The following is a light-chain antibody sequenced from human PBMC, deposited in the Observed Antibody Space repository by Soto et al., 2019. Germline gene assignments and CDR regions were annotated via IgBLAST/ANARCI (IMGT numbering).Light chain of an antibody. V-gene: IGLV2-14*01. CDR2: DVS. Sequence: QSAPTQPASVSRSPGQSITISCTRTSSDVGGYNYVSWYQQHPGKAPTLMIYDVSNRPSGVSNRFSGSKSGNTASLTISRLRAEDEADYYCSSYTSSSTRVFGTGTKLTV. CDR3: SSYTSSSTRV. J-gene: IGLJ1*01. CDR1: SSDVGGYNY.